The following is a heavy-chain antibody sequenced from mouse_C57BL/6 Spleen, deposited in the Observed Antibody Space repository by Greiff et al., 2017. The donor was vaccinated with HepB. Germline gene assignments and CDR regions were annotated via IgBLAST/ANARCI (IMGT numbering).Heavy chain of an antibody. J-gene: IGHJ1*03. CDR3: ARDGGGYVDV. CDR2: FHPYNDDT. Sequence: QVQLQQSGAELVKPGASVKMSCKASGYTFTTYPTERMKQNHGKSLERIGNFHPYNDDTKSNEKCKGKATLTVEKSSSPVYLDLSRLTSDDFPVFYGARDGGGYVDVGGTGVTATVA. CDR1: GYTFTTYP. V-gene: IGHV1-47*01.